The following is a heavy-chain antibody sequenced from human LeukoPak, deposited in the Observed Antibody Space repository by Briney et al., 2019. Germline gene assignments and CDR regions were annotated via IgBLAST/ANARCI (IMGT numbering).Heavy chain of an antibody. CDR3: ARGPTYGSRSDFLES. CDR1: GFSISSHW. CDR2: LKEDVSAR. J-gene: IGHJ4*02. V-gene: IGHV3-7*01. Sequence: GGSLRLSCVASGFSISSHWMSWVRQAPGKGLEWVASLKEDVSARNLVDSVKGRFTISTDNAKNSLYLQMNSLRVEDTAVYYCARGPTYGSRSDFLESWGLGTLVTVSS. D-gene: IGHD3-10*01.